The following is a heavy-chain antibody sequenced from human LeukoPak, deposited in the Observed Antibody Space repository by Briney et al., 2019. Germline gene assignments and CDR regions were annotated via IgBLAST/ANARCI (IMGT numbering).Heavy chain of an antibody. V-gene: IGHV1-69*01. Sequence: SVKVSCKASGGTFSSYAISWVRQAPGQGLEWMGGIIPIFGTANYAQKFQGRVTITADESTSTAYMELSSLRSEDTAVYYCATAPPGGSYFAVWGQGTLVTVSS. J-gene: IGHJ4*02. CDR2: IIPIFGTA. D-gene: IGHD1-26*01. CDR1: GGTFSSYA. CDR3: ATAPPGGSYFAV.